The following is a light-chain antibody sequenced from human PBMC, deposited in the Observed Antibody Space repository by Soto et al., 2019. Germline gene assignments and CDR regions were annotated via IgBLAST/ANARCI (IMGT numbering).Light chain of an antibody. J-gene: IGKJ2*01. V-gene: IGKV1-9*01. CDR2: AAS. CDR1: QGVANY. Sequence: DIQLTQSPSFLSASVGDRVTITCRASQGVANYFAWYQQKPGKAPNLLIYAASTLQGGVPSRFSGSGSGTEFTLTISSLQPEDFATYYCQQSDSTPYTFGQGTKVEI. CDR3: QQSDSTPYT.